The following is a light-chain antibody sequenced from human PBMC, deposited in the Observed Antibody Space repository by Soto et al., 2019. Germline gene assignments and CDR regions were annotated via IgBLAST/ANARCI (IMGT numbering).Light chain of an antibody. CDR3: QHYGSSLWT. V-gene: IGKV3-20*01. J-gene: IGKJ1*01. CDR1: QTLSNSF. Sequence: EIVLTQSPGTLSLSPGERATLSCRASQTLSNSFIAWYQQKPGQAPRLLIYGASNTAPGIPDRFSGRGSGTDFILTISRLEPEDFAVYYCQHYGSSLWTFGQGTKVDIK. CDR2: GAS.